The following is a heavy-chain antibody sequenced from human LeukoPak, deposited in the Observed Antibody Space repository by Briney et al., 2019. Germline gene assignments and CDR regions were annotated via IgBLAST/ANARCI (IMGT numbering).Heavy chain of an antibody. CDR3: ASADYGAFDI. CDR1: GFTFDDYA. V-gene: IGHV3-9*01. Sequence: GGSLRLSCAASGFTFDDYAMHWVRQAPGKGLEWVSGISWNSGSIGYADSVKGRFTISRGNAKNSLYLQMNSLRAEDTAVYYCASADYGAFDIWGQGTMVTVSS. J-gene: IGHJ3*02. CDR2: ISWNSGSI. D-gene: IGHD4-17*01.